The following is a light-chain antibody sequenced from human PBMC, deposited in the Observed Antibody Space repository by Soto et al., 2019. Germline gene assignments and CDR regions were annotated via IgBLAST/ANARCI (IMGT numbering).Light chain of an antibody. Sequence: DIQMTQSPSSMSASVGERVTITCRASQSVSSSLNWYQQKPGKAPKLLIYAASSLQTGVPSRLSGSGSGTDFTLTISSLQPEDFATYYCQQSDRTPPTFGQGTKVDIK. V-gene: IGKV1-39*01. J-gene: IGKJ1*01. CDR3: QQSDRTPPT. CDR1: QSVSSS. CDR2: AAS.